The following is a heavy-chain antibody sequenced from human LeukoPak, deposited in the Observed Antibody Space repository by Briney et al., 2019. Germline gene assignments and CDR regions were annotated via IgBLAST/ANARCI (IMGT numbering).Heavy chain of an antibody. J-gene: IGHJ4*02. CDR2: MNPNSGNT. V-gene: IGHV1-8*01. D-gene: IGHD6-13*01. Sequence: ASVKVSCKASGYTFTSYDINWVRQATGQGLEWMGWMNPNSGNTGYAQKFQGRVTMTRDTSISTAYMELSRLRSDDTAVYYCARDPGYRDYFDYWGQGTLVTVSS. CDR3: ARDPGYRDYFDY. CDR1: GYTFTSYD.